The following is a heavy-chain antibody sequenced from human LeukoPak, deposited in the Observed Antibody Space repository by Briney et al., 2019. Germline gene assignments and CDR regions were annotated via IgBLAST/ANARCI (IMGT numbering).Heavy chain of an antibody. CDR2: IKPDGDTT. D-gene: IGHD4-17*01. J-gene: IGHJ4*02. Sequence: GGSLRLSCTASGFSFNTYWMTWVRQAPGKGLEWVANIKPDGDTTNYSDSVKGRFTISRDNAKSSLHLQMNGLTAEDTAVYYCSRGPSTTLTTFWGQGTMVTVSS. CDR1: GFSFNTYW. V-gene: IGHV3-7*01. CDR3: SRGPSTTLTTF.